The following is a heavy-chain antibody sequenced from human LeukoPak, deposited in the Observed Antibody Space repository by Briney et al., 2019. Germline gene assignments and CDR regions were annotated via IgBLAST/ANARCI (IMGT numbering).Heavy chain of an antibody. CDR1: RFTFSSYG. Sequence: GGSLRLSCAASRFTFSSYGMHWVRQAPGKGLEWVAVISYDGRNKYYADSVKGRFTISRDNSKNTLYLQMNRLRAEDTAVYYCAKDRGSWNDLSGYYFDYWGQGTLVTVSS. V-gene: IGHV3-30*18. CDR2: ISYDGRNK. CDR3: AKDRGSWNDLSGYYFDY. D-gene: IGHD1-1*01. J-gene: IGHJ4*02.